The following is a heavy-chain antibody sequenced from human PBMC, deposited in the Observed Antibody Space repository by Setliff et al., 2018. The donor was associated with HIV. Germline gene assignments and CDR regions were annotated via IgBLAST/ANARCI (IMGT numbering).Heavy chain of an antibody. CDR2: ISHSGNT. D-gene: IGHD6-6*01. CDR1: GDSISSESSF. J-gene: IGHJ4*02. CDR3: ARSGSSSPYYFDY. V-gene: IGHV4-31*03. Sequence: KTSETLSLTCSVSGDSISSESSFWSWVRQYPGKGLELIGYISHSGNTYYTPSLESRITLSVDTSKNQFSLKVNSVTAADTAVYYCARSGSSSPYYFDYWGQGTLVTVSS.